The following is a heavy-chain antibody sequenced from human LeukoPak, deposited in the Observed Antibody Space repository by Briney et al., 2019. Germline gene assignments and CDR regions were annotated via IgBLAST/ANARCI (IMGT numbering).Heavy chain of an antibody. CDR1: GDSISSGDYY. D-gene: IGHD6-13*01. CDR2: ISSSGST. CDR3: ARGYSSSWYFNWFDP. J-gene: IGHJ5*02. V-gene: IGHV4-61*02. Sequence: SETLSLTCTVSGDSISSGDYYWSWIRQPAGKGLEWIGRISSSGSTNYNPSPKSRVTISVDTSKNQFSLKLSSVTAADTAVYYCARGYSSSWYFNWFDPWGQGTLVTVSS.